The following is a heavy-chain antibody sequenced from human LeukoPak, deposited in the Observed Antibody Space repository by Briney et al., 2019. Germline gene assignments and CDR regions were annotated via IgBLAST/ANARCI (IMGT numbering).Heavy chain of an antibody. J-gene: IGHJ4*02. V-gene: IGHV1-2*02. CDR1: GYTFTGYY. CDR2: INPNTGGT. Sequence: VASVKVSCKTSGYTFTGYYMHWVRQGPGQGLEWMGWINPNTGGTNYSQKFQGRVTMTRDTSTSTVYMELSSLRSEDTAVYYCARVNFDWFLSDLDYWGQGTLVTVSS. CDR3: ARVNFDWFLSDLDY. D-gene: IGHD3-9*01.